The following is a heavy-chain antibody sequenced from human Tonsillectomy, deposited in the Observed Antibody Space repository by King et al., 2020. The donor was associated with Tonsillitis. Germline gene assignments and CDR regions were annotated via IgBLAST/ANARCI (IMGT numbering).Heavy chain of an antibody. CDR1: GGSISCGGYS. J-gene: IGHJ3*02. Sequence: VQLQESGPGLVKPSQTLSLTCAVSGGSISCGGYSWSWIRQPPGKGLEWIGYIYYSGSTYYNPSLKSRVTISVDTSKNQFSLKLSSVTAADTAVYYCARSYDYRAFDIWGQGTMVTVSS. CDR2: IYYSGST. V-gene: IGHV4-30-4*07. D-gene: IGHD4/OR15-4a*01. CDR3: ARSYDYRAFDI.